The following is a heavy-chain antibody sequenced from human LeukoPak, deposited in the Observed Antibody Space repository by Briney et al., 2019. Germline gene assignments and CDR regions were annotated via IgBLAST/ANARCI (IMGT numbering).Heavy chain of an antibody. D-gene: IGHD4-17*01. V-gene: IGHV4-59*12. Sequence: SETLSLTCTVSGGSISSYYWSWIRQPPGKGLEWIGYIYYSGSTNYNPSLKGRVTISVDTSKNQFSLKLSSVTAADTAVYYCARDRDDYGDPDAFDIWGQGTMVTVSS. CDR1: GGSISSYY. J-gene: IGHJ3*02. CDR2: IYYSGST. CDR3: ARDRDDYGDPDAFDI.